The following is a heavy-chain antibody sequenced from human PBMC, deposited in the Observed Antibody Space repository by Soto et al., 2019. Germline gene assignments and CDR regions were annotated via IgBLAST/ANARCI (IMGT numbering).Heavy chain of an antibody. J-gene: IGHJ3*02. D-gene: IGHD2-21*02. CDR1: GYTFTSYD. CDR2: MNPNSGNT. V-gene: IGHV1-8*01. CDR3: AKELAYCGGDCYSGAFDI. Sequence: ASVKVSCKASGYTFTSYDINWVRQATGQGLEWMGWMNPNSGNTGYAQKFQGRVTMTRNTSISTAYMELSSLRSEDTAVYYCAKELAYCGGDCYSGAFDIWGQGTMVTVSS.